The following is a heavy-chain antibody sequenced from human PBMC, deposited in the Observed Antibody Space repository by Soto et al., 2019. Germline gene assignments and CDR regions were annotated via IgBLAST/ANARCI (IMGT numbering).Heavy chain of an antibody. Sequence: SGPTLVNPTQTLTLTCTLSGVPLTTGGVGVGWIRQPPGKALEWLALIYWNDDKRYNPSLKTRLTITKDTSKNQVVLTMTNTDPVDTATYYCAHRGYGDYPRDNWFDPWGQGTLVTVSS. J-gene: IGHJ5*02. CDR1: GVPLTTGGVG. CDR2: IYWNDDK. V-gene: IGHV2-5*01. CDR3: AHRGYGDYPRDNWFDP. D-gene: IGHD4-17*01.